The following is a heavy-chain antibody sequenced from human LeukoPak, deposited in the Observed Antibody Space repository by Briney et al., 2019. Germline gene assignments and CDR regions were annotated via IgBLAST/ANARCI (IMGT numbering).Heavy chain of an antibody. V-gene: IGHV3-21*01. CDR3: AGRGCTNGLCHFDY. CDR1: GFAFSTYS. CDR2: ISSSGSYT. D-gene: IGHD2-8*01. Sequence: PGGSLRVSCAASGFAFSTYSMNWVRQPPGKGLEWVSSISSSGSYTHYSDSVKGRFTISRDNAKNSVYLQMNSLRAEDTAVYYCAGRGCTNGLCHFDYWGQGTLVTVSS. J-gene: IGHJ4*02.